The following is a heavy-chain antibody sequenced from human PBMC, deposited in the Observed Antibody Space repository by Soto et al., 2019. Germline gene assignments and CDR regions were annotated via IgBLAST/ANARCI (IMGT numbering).Heavy chain of an antibody. J-gene: IGHJ4*02. Sequence: QVQLVESGGGVVQPGRSLRLSCAASGFTFSIYGMHWVRQAPGKGLEWVAVIWNDGSNKYYGDSVKGRFTISRDNSKNTLYLHMNSLRADDTAVYYCARAVGPFDYWGQGTQVTVSS. CDR1: GFTFSIYG. CDR2: IWNDGSNK. V-gene: IGHV3-33*01. CDR3: ARAVGPFDY. D-gene: IGHD3-16*01.